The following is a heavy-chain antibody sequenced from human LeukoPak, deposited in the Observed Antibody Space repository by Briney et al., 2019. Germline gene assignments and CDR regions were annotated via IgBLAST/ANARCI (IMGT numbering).Heavy chain of an antibody. CDR3: ARVGMINDLWSGLDP. Sequence: SETLSLTCTVSGGSISSYYWSWIRQPPGKGLEWIGYIYYSGTTNYNPSLKSRVTISVDTSKNQFSLKLSSVTAADTAVYYCARVGMINDLWSGLDPWGQGTLVTVSS. D-gene: IGHD3-3*01. V-gene: IGHV4-59*01. J-gene: IGHJ5*02. CDR2: IYYSGTT. CDR1: GGSISSYY.